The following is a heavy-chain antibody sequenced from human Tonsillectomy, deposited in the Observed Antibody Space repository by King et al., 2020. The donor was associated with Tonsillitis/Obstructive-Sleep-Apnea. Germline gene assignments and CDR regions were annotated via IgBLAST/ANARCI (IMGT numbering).Heavy chain of an antibody. CDR3: TKGLADYTSSAGQDY. D-gene: IGHD6-6*01. V-gene: IGHV3-9*01. J-gene: IGHJ4*02. CDR2: ISWNSGSI. CDR1: GFTFDNYA. Sequence: VQLVESGGGLVQSGRSLRLSCAASGFTFDNYAMHWVRQAPGKGLEWVSGISWNSGSIGYVDSVRGRFTISRDNAKNSLYLQMNSLRAEDTALYYCTKGLADYTSSAGQDYWGQGTLVTVS.